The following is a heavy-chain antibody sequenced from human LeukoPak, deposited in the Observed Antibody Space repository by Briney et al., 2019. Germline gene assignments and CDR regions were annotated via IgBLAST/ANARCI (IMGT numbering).Heavy chain of an antibody. CDR3: ALGWAAGPIGY. CDR1: GYTFTSYY. J-gene: IGHJ4*02. V-gene: IGHV1-46*03. CDR2: INPSGGST. Sequence: ASVKVSCKASGYTFTSYYMHWVRQAPGQGLEWMGIINPSGGSTSYAQKFQGRVTMTRDMSTSTVYMELSSLRSEDTVVYYCALGWAAGPIGYWGQGTLVTVSS. D-gene: IGHD6-13*01.